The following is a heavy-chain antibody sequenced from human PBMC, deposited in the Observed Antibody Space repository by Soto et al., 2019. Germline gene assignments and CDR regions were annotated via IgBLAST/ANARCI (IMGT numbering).Heavy chain of an antibody. V-gene: IGHV4-4*07. Sequence: QVQLQESGPRLLKPSDTLSLTCTVSRASNYTYSWTWIRQPAGKGLQWIGHIYSSGSANYSPSLKSRVSMSVDSSKNQISLKLTSVTAADTAVYYCATIVGANDYWGQGTLVTVSS. CDR3: ATIVGANDY. D-gene: IGHD1-26*01. CDR1: RASNYTYS. J-gene: IGHJ4*02. CDR2: IYSSGSA.